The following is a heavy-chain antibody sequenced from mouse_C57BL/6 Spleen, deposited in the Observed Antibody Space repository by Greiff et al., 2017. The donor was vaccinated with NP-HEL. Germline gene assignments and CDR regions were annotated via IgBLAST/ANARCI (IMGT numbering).Heavy chain of an antibody. D-gene: IGHD2-10*02. V-gene: IGHV1-64*01. CDR3: AREVYGNHGGFAY. CDR1: GYTFTSYW. Sequence: QVQLQQPGAELVKPGASVKLSCKASGYTFTSYWMHWVKQRPGQGLEWIGMIHPNSGSTNYNEKFKSKATLTVDKSSSTAYMQLSSLTSEDSAVYYCAREVYGNHGGFAYWGQGTLVTVSA. J-gene: IGHJ3*01. CDR2: IHPNSGST.